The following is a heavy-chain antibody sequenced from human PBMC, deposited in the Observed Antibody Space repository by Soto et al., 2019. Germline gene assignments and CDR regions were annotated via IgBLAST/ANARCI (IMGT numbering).Heavy chain of an antibody. CDR1: GVTFSSYA. D-gene: IGHD5-18*01. V-gene: IGHV1-69*06. CDR3: VRDPDIAIPWYYGMDV. CDR2: IIPIFGTA. Sequence: GASVKVSCKASGVTFSSYAISWVRQAPGQGLEWMGGIIPIFGTANYAQKFQGRVTITADKSTSTAYMELSSLRSEDTAVYYCVRDPDIAIPWYYGMDVWGPGTTVTVSS. J-gene: IGHJ6*02.